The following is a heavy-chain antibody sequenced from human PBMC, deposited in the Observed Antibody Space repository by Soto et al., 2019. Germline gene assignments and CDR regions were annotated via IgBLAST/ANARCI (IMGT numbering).Heavy chain of an antibody. D-gene: IGHD3-9*01. V-gene: IGHV2-26*01. CDR3: ARTRANYDILTGYSDDAFDI. CDR2: IFPNDEK. CDR1: GFSLSNARMG. Sequence: QVTLKESGPVLVKPTETLTPTCTVSGFSLSNARMGVSWIRRPPGKPLEGLANIFPNDEKSYSTSLKSRLTISKDTSKSQVVLTMTNMDPVDTATYYCARTRANYDILTGYSDDAFDIWGQGTMVTVSS. J-gene: IGHJ3*02.